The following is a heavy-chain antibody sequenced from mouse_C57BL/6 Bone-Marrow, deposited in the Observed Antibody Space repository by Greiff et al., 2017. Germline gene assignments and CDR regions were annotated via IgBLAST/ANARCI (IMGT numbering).Heavy chain of an antibody. Sequence: QVQLQQSGAELARPGASVKLSCKASGYTFTSYGISWVKQRTGQGLEWIGEIYPRSGNTYYNEKFKGKATLTADKSSSSAYMGLRSLTSEDSAVYFCARREYCNSRDWGQGTTLTVSS. V-gene: IGHV1-81*01. CDR2: IYPRSGNT. CDR1: GYTFTSYG. J-gene: IGHJ2*01. D-gene: IGHD2-1*01. CDR3: ARREYCNSRD.